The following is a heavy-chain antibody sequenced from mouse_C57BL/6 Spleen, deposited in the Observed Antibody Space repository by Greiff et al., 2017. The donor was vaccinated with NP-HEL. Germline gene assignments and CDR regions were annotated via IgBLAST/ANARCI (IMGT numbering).Heavy chain of an antibody. CDR2: INPGSGGT. Sequence: QVQLKQSGAELVRPGTSVKVSCKASGYAFTNYLIEWVKQRPGQGLEWIGVINPGSGGTNYNEKFKGKATLTADKSSSTAYMQLSSLTSEDSAVYFCARSGVTGTSFDYWGQGTTLTVSS. V-gene: IGHV1-54*01. CDR1: GYAFTNYL. J-gene: IGHJ2*01. D-gene: IGHD4-1*01. CDR3: ARSGVTGTSFDY.